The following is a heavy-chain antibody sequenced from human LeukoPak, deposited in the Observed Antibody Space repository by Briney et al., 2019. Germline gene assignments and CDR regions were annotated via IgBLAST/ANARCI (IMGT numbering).Heavy chain of an antibody. J-gene: IGHJ6*02. Sequence: GGSLRLSCAASGFTFSSYAMHWVRQAPGKGLEWVAVISYDGSNKYYADSVKGRFTISRDNSKNTLYLQMNSLRAEDTAVYYCARDLRIVGATYYYYGMDVWGQGTTVTVSS. CDR2: ISYDGSNK. V-gene: IGHV3-30*04. CDR1: GFTFSSYA. CDR3: ARDLRIVGATYYYYGMDV. D-gene: IGHD1-26*01.